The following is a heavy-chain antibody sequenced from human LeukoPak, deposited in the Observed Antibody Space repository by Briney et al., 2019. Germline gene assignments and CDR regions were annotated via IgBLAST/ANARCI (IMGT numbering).Heavy chain of an antibody. Sequence: SLKLSCKASGYTFTSYGISWVRQAPGQGLEWMAWISAYNGNTNYAQKLQGRVTMTTDTSTSTVYMKLRSLRSDDTAVYYCARESRDTADAFDIWGQGTMVTVSS. CDR2: ISAYNGNT. J-gene: IGHJ3*02. CDR1: GYTFTSYG. CDR3: ARESRDTADAFDI. V-gene: IGHV1-18*04. D-gene: IGHD4-17*01.